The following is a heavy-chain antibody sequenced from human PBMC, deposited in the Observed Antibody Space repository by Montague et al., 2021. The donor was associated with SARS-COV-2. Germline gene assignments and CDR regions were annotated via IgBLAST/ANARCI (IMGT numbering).Heavy chain of an antibody. V-gene: IGHV4-31*03. J-gene: IGHJ5*02. D-gene: IGHD2-21*01. CDR3: ARDGGYYT. Sequence: TLSLTCTVSGGSIAKSNYYWTWIRQHPGKGLEWIGYIFYTGXTXYNPSLKSRLTMSVDTSKNQFSLKLNSVTVADTAVYYCARDGGYYTWGQGTLVTVSS. CDR1: GGSIAKSNYY. CDR2: IFYTGXT.